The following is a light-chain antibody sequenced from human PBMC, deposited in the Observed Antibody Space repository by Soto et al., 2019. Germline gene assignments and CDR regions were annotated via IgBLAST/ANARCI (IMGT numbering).Light chain of an antibody. CDR3: AAWDDSLNGVL. CDR1: SSNIGSNT. Sequence: QSVLTQPPSASGTPGQRVTISCSGGSSNIGSNTVNWYQQLPGTAPKLLIYSNNQRPSGVPDRFSGSKSGTSASLAISGLQSEDEADYYCAAWDDSLNGVLFGGGTKLTAL. J-gene: IGLJ2*01. CDR2: SNN. V-gene: IGLV1-44*01.